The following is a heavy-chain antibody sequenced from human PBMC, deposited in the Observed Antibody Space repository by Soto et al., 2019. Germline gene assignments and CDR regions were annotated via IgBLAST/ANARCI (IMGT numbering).Heavy chain of an antibody. Sequence: SETLSLTCNVYGDSMSSFYWSWIRQPAGKGLEWIGRIYTSGSTIYNPSLKSRVTMSIDTSKNQFSLKLNSVTAAETAVYFCARGEEVAGTRVSRVHFKEWGQGTMVTVSS. CDR2: IYTSGST. CDR3: ARGEEVAGTRVSRVHFKE. J-gene: IGHJ1*01. V-gene: IGHV4-4*07. CDR1: GDSMSSFY. D-gene: IGHD6-19*01.